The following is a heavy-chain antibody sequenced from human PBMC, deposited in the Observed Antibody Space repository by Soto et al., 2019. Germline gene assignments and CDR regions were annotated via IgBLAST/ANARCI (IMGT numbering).Heavy chain of an antibody. D-gene: IGHD3-10*01. CDR2: ISSSSSTI. V-gene: IGHV3-48*02. CDR3: ARDREAYYYGSGSYYNAHKSANGMDV. J-gene: IGHJ6*02. Sequence: EVQLVESGGGLVQPGGSLRLSCAASGFTFSSYSMNWVRQAPGKGLEWVSYISSSSSTIYYADSVKGRFTISRDNAKNSLYLQMNSLRDEDTAVYYCARDREAYYYGSGSYYNAHKSANGMDVWGQGTTVTVSS. CDR1: GFTFSSYS.